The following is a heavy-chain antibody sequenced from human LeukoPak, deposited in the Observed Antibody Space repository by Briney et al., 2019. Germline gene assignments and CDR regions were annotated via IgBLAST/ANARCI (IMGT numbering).Heavy chain of an antibody. J-gene: IGHJ4*02. CDR1: GFTFSSYG. Sequence: TGGSLRLSCAASGFTFSSYGMHWVRQAPGKGLEWLAVISYDGSNKYYADSVKGRFTISRDNSKNTLYLQMNSLRAEDTAVYYCANLPRDYDDYWGQGTLVTVSS. CDR2: ISYDGSNK. CDR3: ANLPRDYDDY. V-gene: IGHV3-30*18.